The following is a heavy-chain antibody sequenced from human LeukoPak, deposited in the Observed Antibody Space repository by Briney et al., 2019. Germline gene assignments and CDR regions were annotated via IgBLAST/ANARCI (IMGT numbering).Heavy chain of an antibody. CDR3: AKDFPSYHDFWSGYFDY. CDR1: GFTFSSYG. CDR2: IWYDGSNK. D-gene: IGHD3-3*01. Sequence: PGGSLRLSCAASGFTFSSYGMHWVRRAPGKGLEWVAVIWYDGSNKYYADSVKGRFTISRDNSKNTLYLQMNSLRAEDTAVYYCAKDFPSYHDFWSGYFDYWGQGTLVTVSS. J-gene: IGHJ4*02. V-gene: IGHV3-30*02.